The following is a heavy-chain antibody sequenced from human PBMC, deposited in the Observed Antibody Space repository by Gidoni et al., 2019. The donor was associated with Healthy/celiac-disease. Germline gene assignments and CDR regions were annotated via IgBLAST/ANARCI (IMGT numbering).Heavy chain of an antibody. V-gene: IGHV3-23*01. J-gene: IGHJ3*02. CDR1: GFTFSSYA. CDR3: AKAEQWLVPSINDAFDI. CDR2: ISGSGGST. D-gene: IGHD6-19*01. Sequence: EVQLLESGGGLVQPGGSLRLSCAASGFTFSSYAMSWVRQAPGKGLEWVSAISGSGGSTYYADSVKGRFTISRDNSKNTLYLQMNSLRAEDTAVYYCAKAEQWLVPSINDAFDIWGQGTMVTVSS.